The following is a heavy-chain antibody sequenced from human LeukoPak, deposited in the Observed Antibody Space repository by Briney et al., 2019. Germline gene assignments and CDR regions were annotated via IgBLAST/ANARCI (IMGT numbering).Heavy chain of an antibody. D-gene: IGHD2-2*01. V-gene: IGHV1-69*05. CDR3: ASKYCSSTSCYLNWFDP. CDR2: IIPIFGTA. J-gene: IGHJ5*02. CDR1: GGTFSSYA. Sequence: SVKVSCKASGGTFSSYAISWVRQAPGQGLEWMGRIIPIFGTANYAQKFQGRVTITTDESTSTAYMELSSLRSEDTAVYYCASKYCSSTSCYLNWFDPWGQGTLVTVSS.